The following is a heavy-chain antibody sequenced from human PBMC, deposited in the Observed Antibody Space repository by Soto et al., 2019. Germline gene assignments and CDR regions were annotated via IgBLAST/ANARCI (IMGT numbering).Heavy chain of an antibody. CDR2: ISYDGSNK. J-gene: IGHJ6*02. CDR3: AKATVAAAYYYGMDV. CDR1: GFTFSSYG. V-gene: IGHV3-30*18. D-gene: IGHD6-19*01. Sequence: PGGSLRLSCAASGFTFSSYGMHWVRQAPGKGLEWVAVISYDGSNKYYADSVKGRFTISRDNSKNTLYLQMNSLRAEDTAVYYCAKATVAAAYYYGMDVWGQGTTVTVSS.